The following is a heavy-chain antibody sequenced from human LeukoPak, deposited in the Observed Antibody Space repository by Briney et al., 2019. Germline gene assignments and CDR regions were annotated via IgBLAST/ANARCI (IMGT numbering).Heavy chain of an antibody. CDR1: GFIFSNYG. D-gene: IGHD6-19*01. CDR3: VKDGADSSGGYYGFDT. Sequence: PGGSLRLTCAASGFIFSNYGVNWVRQAPGKGLEWVAIISFDGRNGYYAESAKGRFTISRDNSKNMVYLQINSLRPEDTAVYHCVKDGADSSGGYYGFDTWGQGTMVIVSS. J-gene: IGHJ3*02. CDR2: ISFDGRNG. V-gene: IGHV3-30*18.